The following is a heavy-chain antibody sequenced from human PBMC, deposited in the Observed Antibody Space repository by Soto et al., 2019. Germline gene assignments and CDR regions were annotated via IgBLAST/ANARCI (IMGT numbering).Heavy chain of an antibody. V-gene: IGHV3-30*18. CDR3: AKEMFPRTVLDSSSPWGDF. Sequence: GGSLRRACTASGFTFREYGIHWVRQAPGKGLEWVAVISYGGSHKYYAGSVKGRFTISRDDSKNTVYLQMNSLKTDDTAVYYCAKEMFPRTVLDSSSPWGDFWGRGSLVTVSS. CDR2: ISYGGSHK. J-gene: IGHJ4*02. CDR1: GFTFREYG. D-gene: IGHD2-15*01.